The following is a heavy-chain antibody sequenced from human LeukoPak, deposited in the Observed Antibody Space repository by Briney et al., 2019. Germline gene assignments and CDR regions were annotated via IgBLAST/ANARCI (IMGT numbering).Heavy chain of an antibody. CDR2: INQDGSEK. D-gene: IGHD2-2*01. CDR3: ARVYPLRVPAAMDY. V-gene: IGHV3-7*01. Sequence: EGSLRLSCAASGFTFSPYWMSWVRQAPGKGLECVGNINQDGSEKYYVDSVKCRFTISRDNSKNSIYLHMNSLRAEDTAVYYCARVYPLRVPAAMDYWGQGTLVTVSS. CDR1: GFTFSPYW. J-gene: IGHJ4*02.